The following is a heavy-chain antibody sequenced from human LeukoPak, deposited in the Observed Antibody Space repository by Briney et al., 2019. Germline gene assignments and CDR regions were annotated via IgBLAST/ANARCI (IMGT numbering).Heavy chain of an antibody. D-gene: IGHD6-13*01. V-gene: IGHV3-7*01. CDR1: GFTFSSYW. Sequence: GSLRLSCAASGFTFSSYWMSWVRQAPGKGLEWVANIKQDGSEKYYVDSVKGRFTISRDNAKNSLYLQMNSLRAEDTAVYYCASYSSSWLVFDYWGQGTLVTVSS. CDR2: IKQDGSEK. J-gene: IGHJ4*02. CDR3: ASYSSSWLVFDY.